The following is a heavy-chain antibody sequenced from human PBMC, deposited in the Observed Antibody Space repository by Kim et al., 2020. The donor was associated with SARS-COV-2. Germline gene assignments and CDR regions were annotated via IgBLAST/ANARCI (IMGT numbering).Heavy chain of an antibody. D-gene: IGHD3-9*01. CDR1: GFTFSSYA. J-gene: IGHJ6*03. CDR2: ISYDGSNK. CDR3: ARDSWYYDILTGYYNLGPYYYYYYYMDV. V-gene: IGHV3-30*09. Sequence: GGSLRLSCAASGFTFSSYAMHWVRQAPGKGLEWVAVISYDGSNKYYADSVKGRFAISRDNSKNTLYLQMNSLRAADTAVYYCARDSWYYDILTGYYNLGPYYYYYYYMDVWGKGTTVTVSS.